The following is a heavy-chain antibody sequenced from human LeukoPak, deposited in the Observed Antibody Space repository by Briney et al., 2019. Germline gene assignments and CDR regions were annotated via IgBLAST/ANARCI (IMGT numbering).Heavy chain of an antibody. V-gene: IGHV4-34*01. CDR2: INHSGST. D-gene: IGHD6-19*01. CDR3: ARGFVSSGWYVG. CDR1: GGSFSGYY. J-gene: IGHJ4*02. Sequence: SETLSLTCAVYGGSFSGYYWSWIRQPPGKGLEWIGEINHSGSTNYNPSLKSRVTMSVDTSKNQFSLKLSSVTAADTAVYYCARGFVSSGWYVGWGQGTLVTVSS.